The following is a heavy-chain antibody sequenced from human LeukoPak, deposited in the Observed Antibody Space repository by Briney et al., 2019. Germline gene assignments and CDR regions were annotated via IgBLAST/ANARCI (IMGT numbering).Heavy chain of an antibody. Sequence: GASVKVSCKASGYTFTSYYMHWVRQAPGQGLEWMGIINPSGGSTSYAQKFQGRVTMTRDMSTSTVYMELSSLRSEDTAVYYCARDFRRTFSYDSSGYYYPAFWGQGTLVTVSS. J-gene: IGHJ4*02. V-gene: IGHV1-46*01. D-gene: IGHD3-22*01. CDR1: GYTFTSYY. CDR2: INPSGGST. CDR3: ARDFRRTFSYDSSGYYYPAF.